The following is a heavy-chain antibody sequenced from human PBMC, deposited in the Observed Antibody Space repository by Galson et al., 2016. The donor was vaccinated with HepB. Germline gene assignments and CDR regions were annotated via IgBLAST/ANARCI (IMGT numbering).Heavy chain of an antibody. Sequence: QSGAEVKKPGESLKISCKTSGFSGATHWIAWVRQMPGKGLEWMGIIYAGDSETRYSPPFQGQVTISVDKSTAFSYLTWNSLKASASAMYYCARQRRYYGMDVWCPATTVPVSS. J-gene: IGHJ6*02. CDR3: ARQRRYYGMDV. CDR1: GFSGATHW. D-gene: IGHD1-1*01. CDR2: IYAGDSET. V-gene: IGHV5-51*01.